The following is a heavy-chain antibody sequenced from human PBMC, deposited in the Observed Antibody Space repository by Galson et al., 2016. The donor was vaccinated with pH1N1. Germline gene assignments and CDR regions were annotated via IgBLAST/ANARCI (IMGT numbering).Heavy chain of an antibody. V-gene: IGHV3-7*01. D-gene: IGHD6-13*01. CDR2: TNQDGSQK. CDR1: GFIFSDHW. Sequence: LRLSCAASGFIFSDHWMSWVRQAPDKGLEWVANTNQDGSQKYYVDSVRGRFTISRDNARNSVSLQMNSLRPDDTGVYYCVRAIGAAASFWGQGTLVTVSS. CDR3: VRAIGAAASF. J-gene: IGHJ4*02.